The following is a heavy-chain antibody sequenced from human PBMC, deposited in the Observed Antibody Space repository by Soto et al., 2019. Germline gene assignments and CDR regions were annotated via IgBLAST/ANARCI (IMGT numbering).Heavy chain of an antibody. D-gene: IGHD1-26*01. CDR1: GFTFSTYW. CDR2: IKQDGSEK. Sequence: EVQLVESGGGLVQPGGSLRLSCAASGFTFSTYWMSCVRQAPRKGLEWVANIKQDGSEKHYVDSVKGRFTICRDNDQNSLSLHMNSLSAEDKDVYYCASYRGGLSSQHWGQGTLVTVSS. V-gene: IGHV3-7*01. CDR3: ASYRGGLSSQH. J-gene: IGHJ1*01.